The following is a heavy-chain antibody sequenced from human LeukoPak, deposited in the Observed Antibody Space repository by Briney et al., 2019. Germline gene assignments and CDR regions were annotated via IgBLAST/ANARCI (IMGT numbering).Heavy chain of an antibody. V-gene: IGHV4-59*01. CDR1: GGSISSYY. CDR3: ARSIPHYDFWRQNWFDP. CDR2: IYYSGST. J-gene: IGHJ5*02. D-gene: IGHD3-3*01. Sequence: PSETLSLTCTVSGGSISSYYWSWIRQPPGKGLEWIGYIYYSGSTNYNPSLKSRVTISVDTSKNQFSLKLSSVTAADTAVYYCARSIPHYDFWRQNWFDPWGQGTLVTVSS.